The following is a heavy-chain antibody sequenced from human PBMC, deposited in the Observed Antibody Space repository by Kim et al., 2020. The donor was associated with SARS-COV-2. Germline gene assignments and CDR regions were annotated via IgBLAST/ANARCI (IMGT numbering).Heavy chain of an antibody. Sequence: SVKVSCKASGGTFSSYAISWVRQAPGQGLEWMGRIIPILGIANYAQKFQGRVTITADKSTSTAYMELSSLRSEDTAVYYCARVPPRVVVPAAMPDYYYGMDVWGQGTTVAVSS. D-gene: IGHD2-2*01. V-gene: IGHV1-69*04. J-gene: IGHJ6*02. CDR3: ARVPPRVVVPAAMPDYYYGMDV. CDR1: GGTFSSYA. CDR2: IIPILGIA.